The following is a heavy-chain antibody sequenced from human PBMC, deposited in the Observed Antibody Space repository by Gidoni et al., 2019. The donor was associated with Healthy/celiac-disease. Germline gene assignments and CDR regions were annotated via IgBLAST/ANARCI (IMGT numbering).Heavy chain of an antibody. CDR3: ATDRGQSQSGSYLHGAFDI. CDR2: FDPEDDAI. D-gene: IGHD1-26*01. V-gene: IGHV1-24*01. CDR1: GDTRQELP. J-gene: IGHJ3*02. Sequence: QVHLVQSGAEGKSRGAAVKGSGKGSGDTRQELPIHWVRKVPGKGLEWMGGFDPEDDAIIFVQKFQGRLTMTADTSTDTAYMALSSLRSEDTAVYYCATDRGQSQSGSYLHGAFDIWGQGTMVTVSS.